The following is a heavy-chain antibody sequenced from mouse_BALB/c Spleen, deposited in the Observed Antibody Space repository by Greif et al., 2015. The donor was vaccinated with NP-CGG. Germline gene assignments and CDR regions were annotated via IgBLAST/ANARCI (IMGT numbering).Heavy chain of an antibody. CDR2: IDPANGNT. CDR1: GFNIKDTY. V-gene: IGHV14-3*02. CDR3: ARYYRYPYYAMDY. D-gene: IGHD2-14*01. J-gene: IGHJ4*01. Sequence: VQLQQSGAELVKPGASVKLSCTASGFNIKDTYMHWVKQRPEQGLEWIGRIDPANGNTKYDPKFQGKATITADTSSNTAHLQLSSLTSEDTAVYYCARYYRYPYYAMDYWGQGTSVTVSS.